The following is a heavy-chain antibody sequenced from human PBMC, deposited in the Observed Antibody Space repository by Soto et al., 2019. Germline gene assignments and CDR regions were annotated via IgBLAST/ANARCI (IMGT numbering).Heavy chain of an antibody. Sequence: GGSLRLSCAASGFTFDDYAMHWVRQAPGKGLEWVSGISWNSDYIVYADSVKGRFTISRDNPKNSLYLQMNSLRGEDTALYYCAKSANVGGSYFDYWGQGTLVTVSS. CDR3: AKSANVGGSYFDY. D-gene: IGHD3-16*01. V-gene: IGHV3-9*01. J-gene: IGHJ4*02. CDR1: GFTFDDYA. CDR2: ISWNSDYI.